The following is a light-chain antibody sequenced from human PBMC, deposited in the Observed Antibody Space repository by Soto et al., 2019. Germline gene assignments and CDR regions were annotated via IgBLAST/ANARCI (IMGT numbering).Light chain of an antibody. J-gene: IGKJ5*01. V-gene: IGKV1-33*01. Sequence: DIQMTQSPSSLSASVGDRVTITCQASQDISHYLNWYQHKPGKAPKLLIYDASNLETGVPSRFSGSGSGTDFTFTISSLHPEDIATYYCQQYDNLPITFGQGTRLEIK. CDR3: QQYDNLPIT. CDR1: QDISHY. CDR2: DAS.